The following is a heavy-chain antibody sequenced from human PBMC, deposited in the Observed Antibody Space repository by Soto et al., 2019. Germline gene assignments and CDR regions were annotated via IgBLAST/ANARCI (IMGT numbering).Heavy chain of an antibody. Sequence: PXESLSLPGPVYGGSFSGYYWSWIRQPPGKGLEWIGEINHSGSTNYNPSLKSRVTISVDTSKNQFSLKLSSVTAADTAVYYCARAPRVRGVDDWGQGTLVTVSS. V-gene: IGHV4-34*01. D-gene: IGHD3-10*01. CDR1: GGSFSGYY. CDR2: INHSGST. J-gene: IGHJ4*02. CDR3: ARAPRVRGVDD.